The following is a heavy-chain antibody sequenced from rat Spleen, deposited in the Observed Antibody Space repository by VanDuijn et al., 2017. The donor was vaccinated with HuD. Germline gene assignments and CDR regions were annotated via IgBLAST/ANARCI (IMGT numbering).Heavy chain of an antibody. Sequence: EVQLVESGGGSVQPGRSLKLSCAASGFTFSSFPMAWVRQAPKKGLEWVATIIYDGSRTYYRDSVKGRFTISRDNAKSTLYLQMDSLRSEDTATYYCARHTPFNYGTVGDYWGQGVMVTVSS. D-gene: IGHD1-11*01. CDR1: GFTFSSFP. V-gene: IGHV5-7*01. CDR2: IIYDGSRT. CDR3: ARHTPFNYGTVGDY. J-gene: IGHJ2*01.